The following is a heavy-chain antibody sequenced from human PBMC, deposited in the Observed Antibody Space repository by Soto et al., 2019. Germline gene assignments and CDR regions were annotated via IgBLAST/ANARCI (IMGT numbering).Heavy chain of an antibody. Sequence: EVQLVESGGGLVQPGGSLRLSCAASGITVSTSYMSWVRQAPGKGLEWVSLTYSGGATYYADSVKGRFSISRDNFNITVYLQMNSLRAEDTAMYYCATSLLWFGELRSWGQGTLVTVSS. J-gene: IGHJ5*02. CDR3: ATSLLWFGELRS. CDR1: GITVSTSY. V-gene: IGHV3-66*01. D-gene: IGHD3-10*01. CDR2: TYSGGAT.